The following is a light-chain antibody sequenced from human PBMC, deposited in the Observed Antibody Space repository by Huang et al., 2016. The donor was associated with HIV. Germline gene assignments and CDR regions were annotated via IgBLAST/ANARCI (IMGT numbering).Light chain of an antibody. J-gene: IGKJ1*01. CDR3: QQYYSTPPWT. CDR2: WAS. Sequence: DIVMAQSPDSLAVSLGERATINCKSSQSILYSSTNKNYLAWYQQKPGQPPKLLIYWASTRESGVPDRFSGSGSGTDFTLTISSLQPEDVAVYYCQQYYSTPPWTFGQGTKVEIK. V-gene: IGKV4-1*01. CDR1: QSILYSSTNKNY.